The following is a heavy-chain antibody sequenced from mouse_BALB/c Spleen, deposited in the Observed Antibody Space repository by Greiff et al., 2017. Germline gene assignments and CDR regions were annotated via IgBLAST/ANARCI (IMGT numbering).Heavy chain of an antibody. D-gene: IGHD2-14*01. J-gene: IGHJ4*01. CDR3: ARDRRYNYYAMDY. V-gene: IGHV5-6-3*01. CDR1: GFTFSSYG. Sequence: EVHLVESGGGLVQPGGSLKLSCAASGFTFSSYGMSWVRQTPDKRLELVATINSNGGSTYYPDSVKGRFTISRDNAKNTLYLQMSSLKSEDTAMYYCARDRRYNYYAMDYWGQGTSVTVSS. CDR2: INSNGGST.